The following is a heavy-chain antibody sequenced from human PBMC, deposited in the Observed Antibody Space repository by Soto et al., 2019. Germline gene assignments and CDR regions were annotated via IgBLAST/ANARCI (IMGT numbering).Heavy chain of an antibody. V-gene: IGHV4-34*01. CDR2: INHRGST. J-gene: IGHJ6*02. CDR1: GGSFSGYY. D-gene: IGHD6-25*01. CDR3: ARGSRVKIPAASGRDYYYHGLDV. Sequence: QVQLQQWGAGLLKPSETLSLTCAVYGGSFSGYYWSWIRQPPGKGLEWIGEINHRGSTNYNPSLKKRVTISVAPSKNQFSLKLNSVTAADTAVYYCARGSRVKIPAASGRDYYYHGLDVWGQGTAVTVSS.